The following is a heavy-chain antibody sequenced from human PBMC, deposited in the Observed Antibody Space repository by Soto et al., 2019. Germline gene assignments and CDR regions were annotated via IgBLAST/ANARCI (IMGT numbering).Heavy chain of an antibody. J-gene: IGHJ6*02. D-gene: IGHD4-17*01. CDR1: GFTFSSYG. CDR2: ISYDGSNK. V-gene: IGHV3-30*03. Sequence: QVQLVESGGGVVQPGRSLRLSCAASGFTFSSYGMHWVRQAPGKGLEWVAVISYDGSNKYYADSVKGRFTISRDNSKNTLYLQMNSLRAEDTAVYYCARGYDYGDYHYYGMDVWGQGTTVTVSS. CDR3: ARGYDYGDYHYYGMDV.